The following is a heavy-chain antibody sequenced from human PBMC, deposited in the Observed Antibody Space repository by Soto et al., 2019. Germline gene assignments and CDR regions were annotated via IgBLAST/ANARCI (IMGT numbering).Heavy chain of an antibody. J-gene: IGHJ4*02. CDR3: AKDRSTSWTFDY. V-gene: IGHV3-30*18. Sequence: QVRLVESGGGVVQPGRSLRLSCAASGFTFRRDGMHWVRQAPGKGLEWVAVISYDGRNRYYADSVKGRFAISRDDSKNTLYLQMNSLRAEDTAVYYCAKDRSTSWTFDYWCLGTLVTVSS. CDR2: ISYDGRNR. D-gene: IGHD6-13*01. CDR1: GFTFRRDG.